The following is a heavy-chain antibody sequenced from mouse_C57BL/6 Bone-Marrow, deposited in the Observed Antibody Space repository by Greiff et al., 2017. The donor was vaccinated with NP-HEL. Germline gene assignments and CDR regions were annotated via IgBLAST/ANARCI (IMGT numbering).Heavy chain of an antibody. D-gene: IGHD2-4*01. V-gene: IGHV3-6*01. CDR3: ARVGYDYGFPYYFDY. Sequence: EVQLQESGPGLVKPSQSLSLTCSVTGYSITSGYYWNWIRQFPGNKLEWMGYISYDGSNNYNPSLKNRISITRDTSKNQFFLKLNSVTTEDTATYYCARVGYDYGFPYYFDYWGQGTTLTVSS. CDR2: ISYDGSN. J-gene: IGHJ2*01. CDR1: GYSITSGYY.